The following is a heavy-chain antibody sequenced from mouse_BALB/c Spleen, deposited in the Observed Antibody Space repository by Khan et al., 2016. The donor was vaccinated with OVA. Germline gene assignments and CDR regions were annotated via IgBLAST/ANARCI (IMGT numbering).Heavy chain of an antibody. J-gene: IGHJ2*01. V-gene: IGHV1S136*01. CDR3: TRGGHYGFDY. Sequence: EVQLQESGPELVKPGASVKMSCKASGYTFTNYVMHWVKQKPGQGLEWIGYINPYNNGTKYIEKFKAKATLTSDNSSSTPYMELSSLTSEDSAVYYCTRGGHYGFDYWGQGTTLTVSS. CDR2: INPYNNGT. D-gene: IGHD1-1*01. CDR1: GYTFTNYV.